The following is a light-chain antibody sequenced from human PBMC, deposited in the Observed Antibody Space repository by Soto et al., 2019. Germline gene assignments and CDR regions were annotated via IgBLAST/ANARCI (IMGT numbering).Light chain of an antibody. J-gene: IGLJ3*02. CDR3: CSYAGSYTWV. Sequence: QSALTQPRSVSGSPGQSVTISCTGGSSDVGGYNYVSWYQQHPGKAPKLMIYDVSKRPSGVPDRFSGSKSCKTASLTISGLQAEDVADYYCCSYAGSYTWVFGGGTKLTVL. CDR1: SSDVGGYNY. CDR2: DVS. V-gene: IGLV2-11*01.